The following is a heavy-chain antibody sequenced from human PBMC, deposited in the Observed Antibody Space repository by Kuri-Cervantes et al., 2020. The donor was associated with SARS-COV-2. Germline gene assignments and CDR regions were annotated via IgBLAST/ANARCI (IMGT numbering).Heavy chain of an antibody. V-gene: IGHV4-38-2*01. CDR1: GYSISSGYY. D-gene: IGHD6-19*01. J-gene: IGHJ4*02. CDR2: IYHSGST. CDR3: ARHSRLVDFDY. Sequence: SETLSLTCAVSGYSISSGYYWGWIRQPPGKGLEWIGSIYHSGSTHYKPSLKSRVTLSVDTSKNQFSLKLSSVTAADTAVYYCARHSRLVDFDYWGQGTLVTGSS.